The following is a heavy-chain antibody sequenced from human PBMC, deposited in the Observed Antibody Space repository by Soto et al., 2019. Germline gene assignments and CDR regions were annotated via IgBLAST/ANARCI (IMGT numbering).Heavy chain of an antibody. CDR1: GFTFSSYA. Sequence: EVQLLESGGGLVQPGGSLRLSCAASGFTFSSYAMSWVRQAPGKGLEWVSAISGSGGSTYYADSVKGRFTISRDNSKNTLYLQMNSLRAEYTAVYYCAKANCGGDCWDWFDPCGQGTLVTVSA. J-gene: IGHJ5*02. CDR2: ISGSGGST. V-gene: IGHV3-23*01. CDR3: AKANCGGDCWDWFDP. D-gene: IGHD2-21*02.